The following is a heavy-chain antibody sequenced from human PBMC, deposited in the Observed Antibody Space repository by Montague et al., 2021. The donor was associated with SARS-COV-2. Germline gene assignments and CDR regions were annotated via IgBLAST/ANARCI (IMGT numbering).Heavy chain of an antibody. D-gene: IGHD6-19*01. J-gene: IGHJ4*02. CDR3: AREYSSGVYFDY. CDR2: IDWDDDK. V-gene: IGHV2-70*11. Sequence: PALVKPTQTLTPTCTFSGFSLSTSGMCVSWIRQPPGKALEWLARIDWDDDKYSSTSLKTRLTISKDTSKNQVVLTMTNMDPVDTATYYCAREYSSGVYFDYWGQGTLVTVSS. CDR1: GFSLSTSGMC.